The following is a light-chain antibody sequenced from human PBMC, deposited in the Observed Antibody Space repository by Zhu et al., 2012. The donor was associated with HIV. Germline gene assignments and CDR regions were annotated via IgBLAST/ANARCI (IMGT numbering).Light chain of an antibody. Sequence: DIQMTQSPSTLSASVGDRVTITCRASQSIGTWLAWYQQKPGKAPKILIYKASSLESEVPSRFSGSGSGTEFTLTINSLQSDDSATYYCQQYNSYSFTFGQGTKLEIK. CDR3: QQYNSYSFT. CDR2: KAS. CDR1: QSIGTW. V-gene: IGKV1-5*03. J-gene: IGKJ2*01.